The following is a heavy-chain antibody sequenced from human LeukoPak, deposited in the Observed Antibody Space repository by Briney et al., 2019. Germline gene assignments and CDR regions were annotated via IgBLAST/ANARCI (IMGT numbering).Heavy chain of an antibody. CDR1: GYTFTGYY. J-gene: IGHJ4*02. CDR3: ARDPGGFGGEYYFDY. V-gene: IGHV1-2*02. D-gene: IGHD3-10*01. CDR2: INPNSGGT. Sequence: GASVKVSCKASGYTFTGYYMHWVRQAPGQGLEWMGWINPNSGGTNYAQKFQGRVTMTRDTSISTAYMELSRLRSDDTAVYYCARDPGGFGGEYYFDYWGRGTLVTVSS.